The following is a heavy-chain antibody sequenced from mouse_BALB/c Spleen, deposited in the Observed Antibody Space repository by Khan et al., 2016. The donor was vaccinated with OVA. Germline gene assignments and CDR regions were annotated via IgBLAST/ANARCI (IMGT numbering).Heavy chain of an antibody. V-gene: IGHV1S41*01. CDR3: ARENYYGRSCYAMDY. J-gene: IGHJ4*01. CDR2: IGPASSNT. Sequence: DLVKPGTSVKLYCKASGYTFTSYWINWIKQRPGQGLAWIGRIGPASSNTYYNEMFKGKAALTVDTSSSTAYLPLSSLSSEDSAGYCCARENYYGRSCYAMDYWGQGTSVTVSS. CDR1: GYTFTSYW. D-gene: IGHD1-1*01.